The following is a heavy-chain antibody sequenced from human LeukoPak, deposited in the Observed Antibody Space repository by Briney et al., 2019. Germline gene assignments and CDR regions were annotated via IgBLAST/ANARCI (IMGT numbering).Heavy chain of an antibody. CDR3: ARDRAFGFLEWLFDY. J-gene: IGHJ4*02. V-gene: IGHV1-2*02. D-gene: IGHD3-3*01. Sequence: GASVKVSCKASRYTFTGYYMHWVRQAPGQGLEWMGWINPNSGGTNYAQKFQGRVTMTRDTSISTAYMELSRLRSDDTAVYYCARDRAFGFLEWLFDYWGQGTLVTVSS. CDR2: INPNSGGT. CDR1: RYTFTGYY.